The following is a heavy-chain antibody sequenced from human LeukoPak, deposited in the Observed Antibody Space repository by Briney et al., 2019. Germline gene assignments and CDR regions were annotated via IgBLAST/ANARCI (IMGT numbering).Heavy chain of an antibody. J-gene: IGHJ5*02. D-gene: IGHD1-1*01. CDR3: ARQNHEIGTNWFDP. CDR1: GDSLGSVHYY. Sequence: SETLSLTCSVSGDSLGSVHYYWGWIRQPPGRGLEWIGSIYDTGSTYYNPSLKSRVTIFVDTSKNQFSLRLTSVTAADTAMYYCARQNHEIGTNWFDPWGQGTLVTVSS. V-gene: IGHV4-39*01. CDR2: IYDTGST.